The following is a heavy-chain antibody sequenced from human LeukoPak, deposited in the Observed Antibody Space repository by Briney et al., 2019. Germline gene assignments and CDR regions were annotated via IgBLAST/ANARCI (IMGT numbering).Heavy chain of an antibody. CDR1: GGSISSGDYY. CDR2: IYYSGST. J-gene: IGHJ5*02. Sequence: SQTLSLTCTVSGGSISSGDYYWSWIRQPPGKGLEWIGYIYYSGSTNYNPSLKSRVTISVDTSKNQFSLKLSSVTAADTAVYYCARGGGPVDNWFDPWGQGTLVTVSS. V-gene: IGHV4-30-4*08. CDR3: ARGGGPVDNWFDP. D-gene: IGHD2-15*01.